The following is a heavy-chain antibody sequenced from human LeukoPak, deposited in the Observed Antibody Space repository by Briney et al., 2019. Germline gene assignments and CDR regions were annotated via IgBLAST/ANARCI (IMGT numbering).Heavy chain of an antibody. D-gene: IGHD6-13*01. Sequence: GGSLRLSCAASGVTFTGYSMNWVRQAPGKGLEWLSYISSSGSGIYYADSVKGRFTISRDNAKSSLYLQMNSLRAEDTAVYYCARDQYSSSWNPRSFDYWGQGTLVTVSS. CDR2: ISSSGSGI. V-gene: IGHV3-48*01. CDR3: ARDQYSSSWNPRSFDY. CDR1: GVTFTGYS. J-gene: IGHJ4*02.